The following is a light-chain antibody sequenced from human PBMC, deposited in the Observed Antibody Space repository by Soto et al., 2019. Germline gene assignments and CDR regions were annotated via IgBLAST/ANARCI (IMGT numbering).Light chain of an antibody. CDR2: AAS. J-gene: IGKJ1*01. V-gene: IGKV3-15*01. CDR3: QQYGSSYPWT. Sequence: ETVMTQSPVTLSVSPGDTFTVSCMASQRVSSHLAWYQQKPGQAPRLLIYAASARATGIPARFSGSGPGTEFTLTIRRLEPEDFAVYYCQQYGSSYPWTFGQGTKVDI. CDR1: QRVSSH.